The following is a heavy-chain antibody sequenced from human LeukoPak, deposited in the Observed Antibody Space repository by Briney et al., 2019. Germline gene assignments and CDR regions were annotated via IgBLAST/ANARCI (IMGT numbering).Heavy chain of an antibody. CDR3: ASPKYGDFYFDY. CDR2: ISPSTGGT. Sequence: ASVKVSCKASGYTFSGYYIHWVRQAPGQGLEWMGWISPSTGGTNYAQKFQGRVTMTRDTSIATAYMELRSLRSDDTAAYYCASPKYGDFYFDYWGQGTLVTVAS. CDR1: GYTFSGYY. J-gene: IGHJ4*02. V-gene: IGHV1-2*02. D-gene: IGHD2-21*02.